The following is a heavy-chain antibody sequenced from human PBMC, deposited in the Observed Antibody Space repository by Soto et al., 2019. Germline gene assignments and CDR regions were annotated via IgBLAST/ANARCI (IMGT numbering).Heavy chain of an antibody. CDR2: VYYRGRS. CDR3: VSQRTTVPTPAYWDY. D-gene: IGHD4-17*01. V-gene: IGHV4-39*01. CDR1: GGSVTNSSYY. J-gene: IGHJ4*02. Sequence: SETLSLSCTVSGGSVTNSSYYWGWIRQSPGKGLEWIGSVYYRGRSYSKSSVRSRVTISVDTYKNRFSLSLNSVTASDTAVYFCVSQRTTVPTPAYWDYWGPGAPVTVSS.